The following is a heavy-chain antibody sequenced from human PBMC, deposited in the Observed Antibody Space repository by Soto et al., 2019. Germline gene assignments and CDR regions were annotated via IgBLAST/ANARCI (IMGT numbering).Heavy chain of an antibody. J-gene: IGHJ6*02. CDR1: GGTITSYG. V-gene: IGHV1-18*04. Sequence: ASVKVSCKASGGTITSYGISWVRQAPGQGLEWMGWISAYNGNTNYAQKLQGRVTMTTDTSTSTAYMELRSLRSDDTAVYYCARDSLGYSSSWSYYYYCYGMDVWGQGTTVTVS. CDR3: ARDSLGYSSSWSYYYYCYGMDV. CDR2: ISAYNGNT. D-gene: IGHD6-13*01.